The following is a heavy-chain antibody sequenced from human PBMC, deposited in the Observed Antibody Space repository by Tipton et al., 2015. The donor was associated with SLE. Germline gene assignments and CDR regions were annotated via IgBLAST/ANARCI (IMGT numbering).Heavy chain of an antibody. J-gene: IGHJ4*02. CDR2: IYDNGRR. D-gene: IGHD6-19*01. CDR1: GDSLSNPIYY. Sequence: TLSLTCTVSGDSLSNPIYYWSWIRQSPGRGLEWIATIYDNGRRDYGPSLKNRVTISKDTSRSQFSLQLSSVTAADTAVYYCASHRARRYSSGDPLSYFDFWGQGTLVTVSS. V-gene: IGHV4-39*07. CDR3: ASHRARRYSSGDPLSYFDF.